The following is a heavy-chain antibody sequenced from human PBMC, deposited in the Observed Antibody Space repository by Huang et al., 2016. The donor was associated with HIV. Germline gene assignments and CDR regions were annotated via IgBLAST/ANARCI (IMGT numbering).Heavy chain of an antibody. J-gene: IGHJ4*02. CDR3: ARGYIMTGHFDY. CDR2: ISFDGTNK. V-gene: IGHV3-30*04. Sequence: QVHLVESGGGVVQPGGSLRLSCAVSGFYFSAYAIHWVRQAPGKGLELVAVISFDGTNKYYADAVRGRFTISRDNSKNTLNLQMNSLRPDDTAIYFCARGYIMTGHFDYWGQGTLVTVSS. D-gene: IGHD3-9*01. CDR1: GFYFSAYA.